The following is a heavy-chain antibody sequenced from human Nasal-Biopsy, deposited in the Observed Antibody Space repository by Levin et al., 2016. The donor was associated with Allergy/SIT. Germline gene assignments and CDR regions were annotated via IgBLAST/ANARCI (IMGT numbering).Heavy chain of an antibody. Sequence: GSLRLSCAASGFISSNSAMHWVRQAPGKGLEWVTVIWYDGTNEYYADSVKGRFTISRDNSKNTLYLQMNSLRAEDTAVYYCARGSCGSDCYRDNSGDWYFDLWGRGTLVTVSS. D-gene: IGHD2-21*02. J-gene: IGHJ2*01. CDR3: ARGSCGSDCYRDNSGDWYFDL. CDR2: IWYDGTNE. CDR1: GFISSNSA. V-gene: IGHV3-33*01.